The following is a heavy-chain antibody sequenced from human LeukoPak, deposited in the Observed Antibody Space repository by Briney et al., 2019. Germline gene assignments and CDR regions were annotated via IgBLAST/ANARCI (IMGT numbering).Heavy chain of an antibody. J-gene: IGHJ4*02. Sequence: ASVKVSCKASGYTFTSYYMHWVRQAPGQGLEWMGIINPSGGSTSYAQKFQGRVTMTRDTSTSTVYMELSSLSSEDTAVYYCARDSSAGYYFDYWGQGTLVTVSS. CDR3: ARDSSAGYYFDY. CDR2: INPSGGST. D-gene: IGHD6-6*01. V-gene: IGHV1-46*01. CDR1: GYTFTSYY.